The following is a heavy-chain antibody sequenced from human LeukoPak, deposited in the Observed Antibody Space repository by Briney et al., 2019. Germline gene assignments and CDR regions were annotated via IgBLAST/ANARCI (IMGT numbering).Heavy chain of an antibody. D-gene: IGHD5-12*01. V-gene: IGHV4-34*01. CDR1: GGSFSVYY. CDR2: LNQRGSH. Sequence: SETLSLTCAVYGGSFSVYYWTGIREPPGRGLEGIGELNQRGSHTYPPSLRRRVTISIDTSKNQFPLKLSSVTAADTAVYYCATVALVAWVFDPWGQGTLVTVSS. J-gene: IGHJ5*02. CDR3: ATVALVAWVFDP.